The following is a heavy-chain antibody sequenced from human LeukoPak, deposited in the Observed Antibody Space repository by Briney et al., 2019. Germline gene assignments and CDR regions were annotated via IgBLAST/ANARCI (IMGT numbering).Heavy chain of an antibody. CDR2: INWNGGSI. D-gene: IGHD3-10*01. J-gene: IGHJ4*02. V-gene: IGHV3-20*04. CDR3: ARGYGSGEDGDY. Sequence: GGSLRLSCAASGFTFDDYGMSWVRQAPGKGLEWVSGINWNGGSIGYADSVKGRFTISRDNAKNSLYLQMNSLRAEDTALYYCARGYGSGEDGDYWGQGTLVTVSS. CDR1: GFTFDDYG.